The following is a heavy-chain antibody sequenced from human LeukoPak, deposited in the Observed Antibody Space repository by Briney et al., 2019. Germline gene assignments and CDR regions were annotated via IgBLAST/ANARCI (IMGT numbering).Heavy chain of an antibody. Sequence: ASVKVSCKASGGTFSSYAISWLRQAPGQGLEWMGWINPNSGGTNYAQKFQGRVTMTRDTSISTAYMELSRLRSDDTAVYYCARVSQSAVGIDYWGRGTLVTVSS. CDR2: INPNSGGT. J-gene: IGHJ4*02. V-gene: IGHV1-2*02. D-gene: IGHD6-19*01. CDR3: ARVSQSAVGIDY. CDR1: GGTFSSYA.